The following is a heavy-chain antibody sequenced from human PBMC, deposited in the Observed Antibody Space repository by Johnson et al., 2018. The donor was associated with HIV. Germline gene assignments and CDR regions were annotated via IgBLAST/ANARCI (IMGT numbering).Heavy chain of an antibody. Sequence: EVQLVESGGGVVRPGGSLRLSCAASRFTFDDYGMSWVRQAPGKGLEWVSGINWNGGSTGYADSVKGRFTISRDNAKNSLYLQMNSLRAEDTALYYCARLIVATISNQSSSHDFDIWGQGTMVTVSS. CDR1: RFTFDDYG. CDR2: INWNGGST. J-gene: IGHJ3*02. V-gene: IGHV3-20*04. D-gene: IGHD5-12*01. CDR3: ARLIVATISNQSSSHDFDI.